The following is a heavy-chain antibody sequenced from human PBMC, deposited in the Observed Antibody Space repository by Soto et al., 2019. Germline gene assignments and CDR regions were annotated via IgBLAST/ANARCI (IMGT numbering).Heavy chain of an antibody. Sequence: GGSLRLSCAASGFTFSSYAMSWVRQAPGKGLEWVSAISGSGGSTYYADSVKGRFTISRDNSKNTLYLQMNSLRAEDTAVYYCAKPNGSGSIGLKYFDYWGQGTLVTVSS. V-gene: IGHV3-23*01. D-gene: IGHD3-10*01. J-gene: IGHJ4*02. CDR1: GFTFSSYA. CDR2: ISGSGGST. CDR3: AKPNGSGSIGLKYFDY.